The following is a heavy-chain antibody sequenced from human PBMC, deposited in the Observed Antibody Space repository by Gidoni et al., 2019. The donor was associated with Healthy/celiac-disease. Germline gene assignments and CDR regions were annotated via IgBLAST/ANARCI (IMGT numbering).Heavy chain of an antibody. CDR3: AREGTTGTTIDY. J-gene: IGHJ4*02. D-gene: IGHD1-1*01. Sequence: QVQLQESGPGLVKPSETLSLTCPVSGGSISSYYGRWIRQPPGKGLEWIGYIYYSGSTNYNPSLKSRVTISVDTSKNQFSLKLSSVTAADTAVYYCAREGTTGTTIDYWGQGTLVTVSS. V-gene: IGHV4-59*01. CDR1: GGSISSYY. CDR2: IYYSGST.